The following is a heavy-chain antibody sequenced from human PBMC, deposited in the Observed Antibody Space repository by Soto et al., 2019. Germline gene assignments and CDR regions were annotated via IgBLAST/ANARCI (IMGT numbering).Heavy chain of an antibody. D-gene: IGHD1-26*01. CDR2: ISAYNGNT. Sequence: ASVKVSCKASGYTFTSYGISWVRQAPGQGLEWMGWISAYNGNTNYAQKFQGRVTMTTDTSTSTAYMELSRLKSDDTAVYYCATYTGALDYWGQGTLVTVSS. J-gene: IGHJ4*02. CDR1: GYTFTSYG. CDR3: ATYTGALDY. V-gene: IGHV1-18*01.